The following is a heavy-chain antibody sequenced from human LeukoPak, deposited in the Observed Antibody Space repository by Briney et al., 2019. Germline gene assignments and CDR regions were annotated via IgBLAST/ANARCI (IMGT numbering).Heavy chain of an antibody. D-gene: IGHD4-17*01. CDR3: TRDLHDYGDYTNWFDP. CDR2: IKEDGSEI. V-gene: IGHV3-7*03. CDR1: GFTFSSYW. Sequence: GGSLRLSCAASGFTFSSYWMNWVRQAPGRGLEWVAIIKEDGSEIHYVDSVKGRFTISRDYARNSLYLQMNSLRAEDTAVYYCTRDLHDYGDYTNWFDPWGQGTLVTVSS. J-gene: IGHJ5*02.